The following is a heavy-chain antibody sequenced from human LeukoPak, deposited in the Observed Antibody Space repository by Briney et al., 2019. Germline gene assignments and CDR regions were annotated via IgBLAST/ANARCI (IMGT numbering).Heavy chain of an antibody. J-gene: IGHJ6*02. Sequence: GGSLRLSCAASGFTFSSYAMTWLRQAPGKGLEWVSTISDTGDSTFYADSVKGRFAISRDNSKNTLYLQMNSLRAEDTAVYYCAKATSWYGNYYYGMDVWGQGTTVTVSS. D-gene: IGHD6-13*01. CDR1: GFTFSSYA. V-gene: IGHV3-23*01. CDR3: AKATSWYGNYYYGMDV. CDR2: ISDTGDST.